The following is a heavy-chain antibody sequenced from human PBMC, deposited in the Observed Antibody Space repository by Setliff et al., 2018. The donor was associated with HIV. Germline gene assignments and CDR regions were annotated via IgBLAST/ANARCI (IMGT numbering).Heavy chain of an antibody. CDR2: IIPVRGLA. J-gene: IGHJ5*01. CDR1: GGTFNTHA. Sequence: GASVKVSCKASGGTFNTHAFSWVRQAPGQGLEWMEGIIPVRGLANYARNFQGRVTITADTSTNTAYLEVVSLRSEDTAIYYCARHYFDSNSYYRPPFDSWGQGTPVTVSS. D-gene: IGHD3-22*01. V-gene: IGHV1-69*10. CDR3: ARHYFDSNSYYRPPFDS.